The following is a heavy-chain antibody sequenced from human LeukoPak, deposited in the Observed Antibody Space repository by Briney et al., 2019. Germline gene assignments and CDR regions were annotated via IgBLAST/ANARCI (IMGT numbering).Heavy chain of an antibody. D-gene: IGHD1-7*01. CDR1: GGSFNGYY. CDR3: ATTGTTQANYYYYYMDV. V-gene: IGHV4-34*01. J-gene: IGHJ6*03. CDR2: INHSGST. Sequence: SETLSLTCAVYGGSFNGYYWSWIRKPQGKGLEWIGEINHSGSTNYNPSLKSRVTISVDTSKNQFSLKLSSVTAADTAVYYCATTGTTQANYYYYYMDVWGKGTTVTVSS.